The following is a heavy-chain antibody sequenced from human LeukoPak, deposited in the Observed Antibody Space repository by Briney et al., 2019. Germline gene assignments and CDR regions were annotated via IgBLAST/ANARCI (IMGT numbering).Heavy chain of an antibody. D-gene: IGHD1-26*01. CDR1: GFTFSSYA. CDR2: ISGSGGST. V-gene: IGHV3-23*01. Sequence: AGGSLRLSCAASGFTFSSYAMSWVRQAPGKGLEWVSAISGSGGSTYYADSVKGRFTISRDNSMDTLYLQMNSLRAEDTAVYYCAKEGIVGATAYYFDYWGQGTLVTVSS. J-gene: IGHJ4*02. CDR3: AKEGIVGATAYYFDY.